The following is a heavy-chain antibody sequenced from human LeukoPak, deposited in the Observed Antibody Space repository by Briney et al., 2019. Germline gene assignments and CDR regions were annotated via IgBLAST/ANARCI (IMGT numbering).Heavy chain of an antibody. V-gene: IGHV3-7*01. CDR2: IKQDGSEK. CDR1: GFTFSSYW. Sequence: GGSLRLSCAASGFTFSSYWMTWVRQAPGKGLEWVANIKQDGSEKYYVDSVKGRFTIFRDNAKNSLYLQMNSLRAEDTAVYYCARSNLRTYRATPEGVDYWGQGTLVTVSS. J-gene: IGHJ4*02. CDR3: ARSNLRTYRATPEGVDY. D-gene: IGHD2-15*01.